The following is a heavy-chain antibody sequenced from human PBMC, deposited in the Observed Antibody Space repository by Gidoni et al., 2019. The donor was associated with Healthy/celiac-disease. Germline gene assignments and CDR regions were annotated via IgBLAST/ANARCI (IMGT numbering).Heavy chain of an antibody. J-gene: IGHJ3*02. Sequence: VQLQESGPGLVKPSQTLSLTCTVSGGSIRSGRYYWSWIRQPAGKGLEWIGRIYTSGSTNYNPSLKSRVTISVDTSKNQFSLKLSSVTAADTAVYYCAREWLVAVAGTGAFDIWGQGTMVTVSS. D-gene: IGHD6-19*01. CDR1: GGSIRSGRYY. V-gene: IGHV4-61*02. CDR2: IYTSGST. CDR3: AREWLVAVAGTGAFDI.